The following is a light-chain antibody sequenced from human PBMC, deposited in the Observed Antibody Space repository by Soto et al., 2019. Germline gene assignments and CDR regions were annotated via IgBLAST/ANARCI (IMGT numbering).Light chain of an antibody. J-gene: IGLJ3*02. V-gene: IGLV2-23*01. CDR2: EGS. CDR3: CSYVGSSTLV. Sequence: QSALTQPASVSGSPGQSITISCTGTSNDVGRYNIVSWYQQHPGKAPKVMIYEGSRRPSGVSNRFSGSKSGNTASLTISGLQAEDEADYYCCSYVGSSTLVFGGGTKLTVL. CDR1: SNDVGRYNI.